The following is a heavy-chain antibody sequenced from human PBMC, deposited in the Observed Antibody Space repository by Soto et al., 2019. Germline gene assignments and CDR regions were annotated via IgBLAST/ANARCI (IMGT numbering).Heavy chain of an antibody. CDR1: GFSLSTSGVG. CDR2: IYWDDDK. J-gene: IGHJ5*02. V-gene: IGHV2-5*02. Sequence: SGPTLVNPTQTLTLTCTFSGFSLSTSGVGVGWIRQPPGKALEWLALIYWDDDKRYSPSLKSRLTITKDTSKNQVVLTMTNMEPVDTATYYCAHQYSRSWYVVPLFDPCGQGTQVIVSS. D-gene: IGHD6-13*01. CDR3: AHQYSRSWYVVPLFDP.